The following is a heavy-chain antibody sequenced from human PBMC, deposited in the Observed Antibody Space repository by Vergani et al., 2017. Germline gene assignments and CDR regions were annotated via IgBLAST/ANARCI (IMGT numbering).Heavy chain of an antibody. D-gene: IGHD3-16*02. Sequence: QVQLVQSGAEVKKPGASVKVSCKASGYTFTSYAMHWVRQAPGQRREWMGWINAGNGNTKYSQKFQGRVTITRDTSASTAYMELSSLISEDTAVYYCAREGFYDYVWGSYRLRGVYYFDYWGQGTLVTVSS. CDR1: GYTFTSYA. CDR2: INAGNGNT. CDR3: AREGFYDYVWGSYRLRGVYYFDY. J-gene: IGHJ4*02. V-gene: IGHV1-3*01.